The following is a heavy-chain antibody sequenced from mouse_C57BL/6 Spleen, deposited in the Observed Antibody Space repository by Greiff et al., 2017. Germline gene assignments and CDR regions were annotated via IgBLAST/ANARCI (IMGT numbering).Heavy chain of an antibody. D-gene: IGHD2-4*01. CDR3: ARTDDYGGDY. J-gene: IGHJ2*01. CDR2: IYPGDGDT. CDR1: GYAFSSYW. V-gene: IGHV1-80*01. Sequence: VQLQQSGASVKISCKASGYAFSSYWMNWVKQRPGKGLEWIGQIYPGDGDTNYNGKFKGKATLTADKSSSTAYMQLSSLTSEDSAVYFCARTDDYGGDYWGQGTTLTVSS.